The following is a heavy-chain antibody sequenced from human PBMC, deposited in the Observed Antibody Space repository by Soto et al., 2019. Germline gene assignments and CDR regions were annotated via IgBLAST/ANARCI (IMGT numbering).Heavy chain of an antibody. CDR1: GYTFTSYG. Sequence: ASVKVCCKASGYTFTSYGISWVRQAPGQGLEWMGWISAYNGNTNYAQKLQGRVTMTTDTSTSTAYMELRSLRSDDTAVYYCARSPGYSSSWYFNYWGQGTLVTVSS. V-gene: IGHV1-18*04. CDR2: ISAYNGNT. CDR3: ARSPGYSSSWYFNY. D-gene: IGHD6-13*01. J-gene: IGHJ4*02.